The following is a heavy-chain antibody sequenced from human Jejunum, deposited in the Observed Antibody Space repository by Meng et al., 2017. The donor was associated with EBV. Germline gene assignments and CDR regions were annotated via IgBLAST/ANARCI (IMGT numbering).Heavy chain of an antibody. D-gene: IGHD1-14*01. Sequence: VQLQELGPGLVKPSGTLSLTCAVSTDFISSYEWWSWVRQPPGKGLEWLGEINQVGSTYYNPSLKSRVTISIDTSKRQFSLRLNSMTAADTAVYYCARASSERLLDYWGQGTLVTVSS. V-gene: IGHV4-4*02. J-gene: IGHJ4*02. CDR2: INQVGST. CDR3: ARASSERLLDY. CDR1: TDFISSYEW.